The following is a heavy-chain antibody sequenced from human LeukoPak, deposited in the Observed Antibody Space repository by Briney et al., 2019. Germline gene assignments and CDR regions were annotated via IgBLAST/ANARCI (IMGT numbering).Heavy chain of an antibody. Sequence: TGGSLRLSCAASGXTFSSYAMSWVRQAPGKGLEWVSAISGSGGSTYYADSVKGRFTISRDNSKNTLYLQMNSLRAEDTAVYYCAKDHGYYDSSGYYVSYFDYWGQGTLVTVSS. J-gene: IGHJ4*02. V-gene: IGHV3-23*01. CDR1: GXTFSSYA. CDR3: AKDHGYYDSSGYYVSYFDY. D-gene: IGHD3-22*01. CDR2: ISGSGGST.